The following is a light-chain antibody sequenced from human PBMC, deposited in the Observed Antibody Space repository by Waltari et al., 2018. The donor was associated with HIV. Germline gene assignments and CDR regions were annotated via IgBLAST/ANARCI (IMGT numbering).Light chain of an antibody. CDR2: GAS. CDR1: QSVSSN. V-gene: IGKV3-15*01. CDR3: QQYNNWHPDT. J-gene: IGKJ2*01. Sequence: EIVMTQSPATLSVSPGERATLSCRASQSVSSNLAWYQQKPGQAPRLLIYGASTRATGIPARFSGSGSGTEFNLTISSLQSEDFAVYYCQQYNNWHPDTFGQGTKLEIK.